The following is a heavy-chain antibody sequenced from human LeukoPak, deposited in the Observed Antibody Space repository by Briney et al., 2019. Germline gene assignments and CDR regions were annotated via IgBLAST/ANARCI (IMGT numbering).Heavy chain of an antibody. CDR3: ARVRGRLSRVFDY. Sequence: PGGSLRLSCAASGFTFSDYYMSWIRQAPGKGLEYLSYIGGSGSDTKYADSVKGRFTISRDNAKNSLYLQMNSLRAEDTAVYYCARVRGRLSRVFDYWGQGTLVTVSS. D-gene: IGHD2-2*01. V-gene: IGHV3-11*05. CDR1: GFTFSDYY. CDR2: IGGSGSDT. J-gene: IGHJ4*02.